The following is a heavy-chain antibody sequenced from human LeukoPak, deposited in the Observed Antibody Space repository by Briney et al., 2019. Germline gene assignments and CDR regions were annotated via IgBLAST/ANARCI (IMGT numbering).Heavy chain of an antibody. V-gene: IGHV3-33*06. CDR2: IWYDGSNK. CDR3: AKGTLGSCSGASCYPLDY. Sequence: GRSLRLSCAASGFTFSSYGMHWVRQAPGKGLEWVAVIWYDGSNKYYADSVKGRFTISRDNSKNTLYLQMNSLRAEDTAVYYCAKGTLGSCSGASCYPLDYWGQGTLVTVSS. J-gene: IGHJ4*02. D-gene: IGHD2-15*01. CDR1: GFTFSSYG.